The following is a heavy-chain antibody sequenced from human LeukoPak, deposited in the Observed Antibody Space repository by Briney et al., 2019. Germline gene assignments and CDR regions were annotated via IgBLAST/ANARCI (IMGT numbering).Heavy chain of an antibody. CDR2: IKQDGSEK. CDR1: GFTFSTYW. Sequence: GGSLRLSCAASGFTFSTYWMSWVRQAPGKGLEWVANIKQDGSEKYYVDSVKGRFTISRDNAKNTLYLQMNSLRAEDTAVYYCARILVGYSSSSYFDYWGQGTLVTVSS. V-gene: IGHV3-7*01. D-gene: IGHD6-6*01. J-gene: IGHJ4*02. CDR3: ARILVGYSSSSYFDY.